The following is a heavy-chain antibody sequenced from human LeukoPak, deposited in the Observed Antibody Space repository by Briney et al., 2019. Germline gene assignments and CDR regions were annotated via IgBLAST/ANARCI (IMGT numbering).Heavy chain of an antibody. Sequence: GGSLRLSCAASGFTFSDYYMGWIRQAPGKGLECVSYITSSGTTIYYADSVKGRFTISRDNAKNSLNLQMNSLRAEDTAVYYCTRIYCSGGSCSYFDSWGQGTLVTVSS. V-gene: IGHV3-11*04. CDR3: TRIYCSGGSCSYFDS. CDR1: GFTFSDYY. J-gene: IGHJ4*02. D-gene: IGHD2-15*01. CDR2: ITSSGTTI.